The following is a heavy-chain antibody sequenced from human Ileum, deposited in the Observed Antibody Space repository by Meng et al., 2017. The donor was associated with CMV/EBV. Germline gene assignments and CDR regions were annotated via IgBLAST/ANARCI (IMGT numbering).Heavy chain of an antibody. CDR1: GFTLRPYW. CDR2: IKQDGSEV. V-gene: IGHV3-7*01. CDR3: ARNDHGTAGDY. J-gene: IGHJ4*01. Sequence: SCAAYGFTLRPYWMTWVRQAPGKGLEWVANIKQDGSEVYYVDSVKGRFTLSRDNTKNSLSLQMSSLRADDTAVYYCARNDHGTAGDYWGHGTLVTVSS. D-gene: IGHD1/OR15-1a*01.